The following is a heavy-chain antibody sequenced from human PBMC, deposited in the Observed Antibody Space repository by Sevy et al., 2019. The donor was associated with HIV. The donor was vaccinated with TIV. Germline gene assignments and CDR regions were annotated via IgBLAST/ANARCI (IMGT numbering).Heavy chain of an antibody. CDR3: ARVFHDQWSGNGELRDTGDY. J-gene: IGHJ4*02. D-gene: IGHD1-26*01. Sequence: ASVKVSCKASGYTFTSYGISWVRQAPGQGLEWMGWISAYNGNTNYAQKLQGRVTMTTDTSTSTAYMELRSLRSDDTAVYYCARVFHDQWSGNGELRDTGDYWGQGTLVTVSS. V-gene: IGHV1-18*01. CDR2: ISAYNGNT. CDR1: GYTFTSYG.